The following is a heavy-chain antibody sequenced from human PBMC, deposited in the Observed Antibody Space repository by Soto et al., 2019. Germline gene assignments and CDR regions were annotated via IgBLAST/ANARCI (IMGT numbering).Heavy chain of an antibody. Sequence: GGSLRLSCAASGFTFGNYAMNWVRQAPGKGLEWVSSISGNSGNTYFADSVKGRFTISRDNSKNQFSLELISVTAADTAVYYCARGALVAWNWFDPWGQGTLVTVSS. CDR3: ARGALVAWNWFDP. V-gene: IGHV3-23*01. D-gene: IGHD5-12*01. CDR2: ISGNSGNT. J-gene: IGHJ5*02. CDR1: GFTFGNYA.